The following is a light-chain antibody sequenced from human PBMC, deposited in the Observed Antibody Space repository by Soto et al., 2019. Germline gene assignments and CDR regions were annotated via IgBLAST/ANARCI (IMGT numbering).Light chain of an antibody. CDR1: ISNIGGNY. J-gene: IGLJ3*02. CDR3: ASWDDSLTGWM. CDR2: RNN. V-gene: IGLV1-47*01. Sequence: QSVLTQSPSASGTPGQRVTISCSGSISNIGGNYVYWYQQFPGMAPKLLIYRNNQRPSGVPDRFSGSKSGTSASLAISGLRPEDEADYYCASWDDSLTGWMFGGGTKLTVL.